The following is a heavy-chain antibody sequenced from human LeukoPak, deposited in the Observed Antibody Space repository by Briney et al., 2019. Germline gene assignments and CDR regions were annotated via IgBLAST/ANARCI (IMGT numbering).Heavy chain of an antibody. V-gene: IGHV3-23*01. Sequence: GGSLRLSCAASGFTFSSYAMSWVRQAPGKGLEWVSAISGSGGSTYYADSVKGRFTISRDNSKNALYLQMNSLRAEDTAVYYCAKGVNDILTGYYNGPYYYFDYWGQGTLVTVSS. CDR1: GFTFSSYA. CDR3: AKGVNDILTGYYNGPYYYFDY. D-gene: IGHD3-9*01. J-gene: IGHJ4*02. CDR2: ISGSGGST.